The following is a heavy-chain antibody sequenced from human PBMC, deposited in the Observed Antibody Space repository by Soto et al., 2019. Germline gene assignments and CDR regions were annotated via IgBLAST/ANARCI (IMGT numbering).Heavy chain of an antibody. V-gene: IGHV3-30*18. CDR3: AKEFWSGPRAV. Sequence: QVQLVESGGGVVQPGRSLRLSCAASGFTFSSYGMHWVRQAPGKGLEWVAVISYDGSNKYYADSVKGRFTISRDNSKNTLDLQMNSLGGEDTAVYYCAKEFWSGPRAVWGQGPTVTVSS. CDR1: GFTFSSYG. J-gene: IGHJ6*02. CDR2: ISYDGSNK. D-gene: IGHD3-3*01.